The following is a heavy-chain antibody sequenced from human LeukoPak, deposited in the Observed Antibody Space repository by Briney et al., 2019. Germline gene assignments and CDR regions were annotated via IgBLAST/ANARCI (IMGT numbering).Heavy chain of an antibody. CDR1: GFAFISYA. Sequence: PGGSLRLSCAASGFAFISYAMTWVRQAPGKGLEWVSTISGAARGTNYADSVKGRFTISRDNSKNTVYLQMDSLRAEDTAVYYCAKGQHIVVVTAGVDYWGQGTLVTVSS. V-gene: IGHV3-23*01. CDR2: ISGAARGT. J-gene: IGHJ4*02. D-gene: IGHD2-21*02. CDR3: AKGQHIVVVTAGVDY.